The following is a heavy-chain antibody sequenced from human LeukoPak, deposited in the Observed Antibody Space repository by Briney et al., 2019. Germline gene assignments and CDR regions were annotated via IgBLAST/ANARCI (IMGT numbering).Heavy chain of an antibody. CDR3: ARSQGGYCDY. CDR2: ITSNGGST. Sequence: GGSLRLSCEASGIAFSSYSMYWVRQAPGKGLEYVSAITSNGGSTYYVNSVKGRFTISRDNSKSTLYLQMDSLIAEDMAVYFCARSQGGYCDYWGQGTLVTVSS. V-gene: IGHV3-64*01. J-gene: IGHJ4*02. CDR1: GIAFSSYS.